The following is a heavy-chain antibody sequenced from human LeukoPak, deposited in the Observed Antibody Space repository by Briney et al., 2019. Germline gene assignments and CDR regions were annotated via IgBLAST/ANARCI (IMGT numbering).Heavy chain of an antibody. V-gene: IGHV3-15*01. J-gene: IGHJ4*02. Sequence: KPGGSLRLSCEASGFTFANTWMSWVRQAPGKGLEWVARIMSESDGGTADYAAPVKGKFTISRDDSRDTLYLQMNSLKTEDTAVYYCTTDRCNWGQGTLVTVSS. CDR3: TTDRCN. CDR2: IMSESDGGTA. CDR1: GFTFANTW.